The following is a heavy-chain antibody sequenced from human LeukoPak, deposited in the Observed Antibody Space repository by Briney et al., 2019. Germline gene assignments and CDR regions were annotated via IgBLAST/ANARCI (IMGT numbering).Heavy chain of an antibody. CDR3: ARVDSSGYSGIVNY. V-gene: IGHV1-2*02. J-gene: IGHJ4*02. Sequence: ASVKVSCKASGYTFTGYYMHWVRQAPGQGLEWMGWINPNSGGTNYAQKFQGRVTMTRDTSISTAYMELSRVRSDDTAVYYCARVDSSGYSGIVNYWGQGTLVTVSS. CDR2: INPNSGGT. D-gene: IGHD3-22*01. CDR1: GYTFTGYY.